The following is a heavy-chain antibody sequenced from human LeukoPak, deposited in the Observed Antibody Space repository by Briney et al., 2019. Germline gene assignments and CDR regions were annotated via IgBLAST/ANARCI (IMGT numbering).Heavy chain of an antibody. CDR1: GFTFSSYE. Sequence: GGSLRLSCAASGFTFSSYEMNWVRQAPGKGLEWVSYISSSGSTIYYADSVKGRFTISRDNAKNSLYLQMNSLRAEDTAVYYCAREGYCSGGSCQGIHYYGVDVWGQGTTVTVSS. J-gene: IGHJ6*02. CDR2: ISSSGSTI. D-gene: IGHD2-15*01. V-gene: IGHV3-48*03. CDR3: AREGYCSGGSCQGIHYYGVDV.